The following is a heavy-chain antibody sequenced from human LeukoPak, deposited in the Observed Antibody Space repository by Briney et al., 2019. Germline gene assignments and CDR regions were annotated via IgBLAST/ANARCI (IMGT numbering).Heavy chain of an antibody. CDR3: ARFIAAAAQRVDY. V-gene: IGHV4-59*08. CDR1: GGSISSYY. CDR2: IYYSGST. D-gene: IGHD6-13*01. J-gene: IGHJ4*02. Sequence: SETLSLTCTVSGGSISSYYWSWIRQPPGKGLEWIGYIYYSGSTNYNPSLKGRVTISVDTSKNQFSLKLSSVTAADTAVYYCARFIAAAAQRVDYWGQGTLVTVSS.